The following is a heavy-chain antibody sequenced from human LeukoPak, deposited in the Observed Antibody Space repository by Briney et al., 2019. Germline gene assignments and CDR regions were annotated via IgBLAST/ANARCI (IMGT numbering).Heavy chain of an antibody. J-gene: IGHJ4*02. CDR3: ARGGRGYSYGRIFDY. D-gene: IGHD5-18*01. CDR1: GGSFSGYY. Sequence: PSETLSLTCAVYGGSFSGYYWSWIRQPPGKGLEWIGEINHSGSTNYNPSLKSRATISVDTSKNQFSLKLSSVTAADTAVYYCARGGRGYSYGRIFDYWGQGTLVTVSS. V-gene: IGHV4-34*01. CDR2: INHSGST.